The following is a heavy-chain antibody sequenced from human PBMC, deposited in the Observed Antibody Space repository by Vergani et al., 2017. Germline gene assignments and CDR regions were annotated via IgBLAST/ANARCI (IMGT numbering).Heavy chain of an antibody. Sequence: EVQLVESGGGLVQPGGSLRLSCAASGFTFSSYWMHWVRQAPGKGLVWVSRINSDGSSTSYADSVKGRFTLSRDNAKNTLYLQMNSLRAEDTAVYYCARGSPSYYCSSTSCYRNWFDPWGQGTLVTVSS. V-gene: IGHV3-74*01. CDR3: ARGSPSYYCSSTSCYRNWFDP. CDR2: INSDGSST. D-gene: IGHD2-2*01. J-gene: IGHJ5*02. CDR1: GFTFSSYW.